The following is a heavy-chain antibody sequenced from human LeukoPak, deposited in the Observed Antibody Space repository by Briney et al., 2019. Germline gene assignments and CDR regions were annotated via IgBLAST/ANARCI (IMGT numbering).Heavy chain of an antibody. Sequence: ASVKVSCKASGYIFAGYYIHWVRQAPGQGLEWMGWINPDAGNTKLVQKFQGRATMTRDTSTSTAYMELRRLRSDDTAVYFCARDRGATTVTTLYYWGQRALVTVSS. V-gene: IGHV1-2*02. CDR2: INPDAGNT. CDR3: ARDRGATTVTTLYY. J-gene: IGHJ4*02. CDR1: GYIFAGYY. D-gene: IGHD1-1*01.